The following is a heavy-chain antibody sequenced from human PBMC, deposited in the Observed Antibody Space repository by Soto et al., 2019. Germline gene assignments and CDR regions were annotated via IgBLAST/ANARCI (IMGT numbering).Heavy chain of an antibody. CDR1: GGTSRSLS. Sequence: QVQLVQSGAEVKKPGSSVKVSCKASGGTSRSLSITWVRQAPGQGLEWMGGITPLFGIPNYPQKFQGRLTITADKSTGTAYLELNSLRSEDTAVYYFPRDPHSAGGWFDPWGRGTLVTVSS. D-gene: IGHD2-15*01. J-gene: IGHJ5*02. CDR3: PRDPHSAGGWFDP. V-gene: IGHV1-69*17. CDR2: ITPLFGIP.